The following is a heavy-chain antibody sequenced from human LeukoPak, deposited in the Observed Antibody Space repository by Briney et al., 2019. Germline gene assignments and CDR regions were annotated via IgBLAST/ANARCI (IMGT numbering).Heavy chain of an antibody. CDR3: ARGNGEPDY. V-gene: IGHV4-34*01. D-gene: IGHD1-26*01. Sequence: TSETLSLTCASYGESFSGYFWSWIRQTPGKGLEWIGEINHGGNTRYNPSLKSRVAISIDTSANQFSLNLNSVTAADTAVYYCARGNGEPDYWGQGTLVTVSS. CDR1: GESFSGYF. J-gene: IGHJ4*02. CDR2: INHGGNT.